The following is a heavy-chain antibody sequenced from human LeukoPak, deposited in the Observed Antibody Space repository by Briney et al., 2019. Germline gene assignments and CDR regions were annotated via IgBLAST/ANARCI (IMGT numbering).Heavy chain of an antibody. CDR3: TTAAFVGATAY. V-gene: IGHV3-15*07. D-gene: IGHD1-26*01. CDR2: IKSKTGGGTI. Sequence: GGSLRLSCVVSGFTFSNAWMNWVRQAPGKGLEWVGRIKSKTGGGTIDYAAPVKGRFTISRDDSKDTLYLQMNSLKSEDTAVYHCTTAAFVGATAYWGQGALVIVSS. CDR1: GFTFSNAW. J-gene: IGHJ4*02.